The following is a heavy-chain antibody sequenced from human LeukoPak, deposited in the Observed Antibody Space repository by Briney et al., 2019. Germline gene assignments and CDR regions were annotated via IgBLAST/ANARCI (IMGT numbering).Heavy chain of an antibody. CDR1: GFTFSDYA. V-gene: IGHV3-23*01. J-gene: IGHJ4*02. D-gene: IGHD2-21*02. CDR3: AKDKDTPATAQPQRGYFES. CDR2: LSGSGAGT. Sequence: GGSLRLSCAASGFTFSDYALGWVRQAPGRGLEWVATLSGSGAGTYYSDSVQGRFTISRDNSKNTVDLQMNSLRVEDTAVYFCAKDKDTPATAQPQRGYFESWGQGTLVTVSS.